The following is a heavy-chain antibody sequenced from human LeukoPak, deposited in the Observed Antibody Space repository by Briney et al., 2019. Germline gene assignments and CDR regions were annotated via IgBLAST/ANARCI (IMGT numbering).Heavy chain of an antibody. CDR3: AKNTYYYYYYMDV. V-gene: IGHV4-39*01. CDR1: GGSIRSSSYY. J-gene: IGHJ6*03. CDR2: IYYSGST. Sequence: SETLSLTCTVSGGSIRSSSYYWGWIRQSPGKGLEWIGSIYYSGSTYYKPSLKRRVTISVDTSKNQLSLKLSSVTAADTAVYYCAKNTYYYYYYMDVWGKGTTVTVPS.